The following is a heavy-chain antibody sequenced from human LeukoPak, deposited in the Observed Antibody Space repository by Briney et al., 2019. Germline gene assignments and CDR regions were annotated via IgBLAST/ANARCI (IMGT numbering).Heavy chain of an antibody. CDR2: IFYSGTT. CDR1: GDSISSSSYY. D-gene: IGHD3-10*01. Sequence: SETLSLTCNVSGDSISSSSYYWGWIRQPPGKGLEWIGTIFYSGTTYYNPSLKSRVTISVDTSKNQFSLKLSSVTAADTAVYYCAREAYDSGNFRTDYYYMDVWGIGTTVTVSS. V-gene: IGHV4-39*02. CDR3: AREAYDSGNFRTDYYYMDV. J-gene: IGHJ6*03.